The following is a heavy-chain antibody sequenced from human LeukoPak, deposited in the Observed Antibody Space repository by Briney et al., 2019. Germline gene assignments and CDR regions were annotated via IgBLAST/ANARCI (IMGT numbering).Heavy chain of an antibody. J-gene: IGHJ6*03. D-gene: IGHD5-24*01. Sequence: PSETLSLTCTVSGGSFSSYYWRWIRQPPGKGLEWIGYIYYSGSTNYNPSLKSRVTISVDTSKNQFSLKLSSVTAADTAVYYCARERDGYNYYYYYMDVWGKGTTVTVSS. V-gene: IGHV4-59*01. CDR3: ARERDGYNYYYYYMDV. CDR1: GGSFSSYY. CDR2: IYYSGST.